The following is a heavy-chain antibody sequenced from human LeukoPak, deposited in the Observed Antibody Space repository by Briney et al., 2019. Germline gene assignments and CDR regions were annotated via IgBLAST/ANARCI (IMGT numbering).Heavy chain of an antibody. D-gene: IGHD1-1*01. CDR3: AKDISRTENAFDI. Sequence: QPGGSLRLSCAASGFTFSSYAMSWVRQAPGKGLEWVSGLSGSGGSTYYADSVKGRFTISRDNSKNTLYLQMNSLRAEDTAVYYCAKDISRTENAFDIWGQGTMVTVSS. CDR2: LSGSGGST. CDR1: GFTFSSYA. J-gene: IGHJ3*02. V-gene: IGHV3-23*01.